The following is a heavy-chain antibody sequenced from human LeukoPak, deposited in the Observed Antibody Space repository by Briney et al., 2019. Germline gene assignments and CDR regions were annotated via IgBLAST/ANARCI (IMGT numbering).Heavy chain of an antibody. J-gene: IGHJ4*02. Sequence: PGGSLRLSCVASGFTFSSYWVHWVRQAPGKGLVWVSRSNSDGSSTSYAESVKGRLTISRDNAKNTLYLQMNSLRAEDTAVYYCARGASGSSWFGGFDFWGQGTLVTVSS. D-gene: IGHD6-13*01. CDR3: ARGASGSSWFGGFDF. V-gene: IGHV3-74*01. CDR2: SNSDGSST. CDR1: GFTFSSYW.